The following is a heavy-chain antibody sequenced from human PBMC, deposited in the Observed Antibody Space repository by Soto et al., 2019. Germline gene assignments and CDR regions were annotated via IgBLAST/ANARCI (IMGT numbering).Heavy chain of an antibody. J-gene: IGHJ5*02. Sequence: QVQLQQWGAGLLKPSETLSLTCAVYGGSFSGYYWSCIRQPPGKGLEWIGEINHSGSTNYNPSLKSRVTISVDTSKNQFSLKLSSVTAADTAVYYCARGCIRYCSSTSCYFWFDPWGQGTLVTVSS. CDR1: GGSFSGYY. D-gene: IGHD2-2*01. V-gene: IGHV4-34*01. CDR3: ARGCIRYCSSTSCYFWFDP. CDR2: INHSGST.